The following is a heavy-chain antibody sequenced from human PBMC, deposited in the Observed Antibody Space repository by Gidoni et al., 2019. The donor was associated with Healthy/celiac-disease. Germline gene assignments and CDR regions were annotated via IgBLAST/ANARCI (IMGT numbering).Heavy chain of an antibody. CDR1: GFTFSSYA. D-gene: IGHD2-15*01. Sequence: EVQLLESGGGLVQPGGSLRRSFAASGFTFSSYAMSWVRQAPGKGLEWVSAIGGSGGSTYYADSVKGRFTISRDDCKNTLYLQMSSLRAEDTAVYYCAKDHCSGGSCSTHPVIIGDYWGQGTLVTVSS. CDR2: IGGSGGST. J-gene: IGHJ4*02. CDR3: AKDHCSGGSCSTHPVIIGDY. V-gene: IGHV3-23*01.